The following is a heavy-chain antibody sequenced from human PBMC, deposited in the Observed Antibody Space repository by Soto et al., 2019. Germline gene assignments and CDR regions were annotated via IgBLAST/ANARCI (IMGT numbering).Heavy chain of an antibody. J-gene: IGHJ5*02. V-gene: IGHV4-31*03. Sequence: SETLSLTCTVSGDSISRGGYYCNWIRQHPRKGLEWIGYIYHSGSTNYNPSLKSRVTISVDTSKNQLSLELSSVTAADTAIYYCARDGAGAYGLGWFDPWGQGILVTVSS. D-gene: IGHD2-21*01. CDR2: IYHSGST. CDR3: ARDGAGAYGLGWFDP. CDR1: GDSISRGGYY.